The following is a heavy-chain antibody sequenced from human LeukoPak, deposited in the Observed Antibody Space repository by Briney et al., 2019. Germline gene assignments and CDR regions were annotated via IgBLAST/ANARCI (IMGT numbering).Heavy chain of an antibody. Sequence: GGSLRLSCAASGFTFSSYGMHWVRQAPGKGLEWVAVISSDGSKKYYADSVKGRFTISRDNSKNTLYLQMNSLRAEDTAVYYCAKAWGVATGDAFDIWGQGTMVTVSS. CDR3: AKAWGVATGDAFDI. J-gene: IGHJ3*02. V-gene: IGHV3-30*18. CDR1: GFTFSSYG. CDR2: ISSDGSKK. D-gene: IGHD5-12*01.